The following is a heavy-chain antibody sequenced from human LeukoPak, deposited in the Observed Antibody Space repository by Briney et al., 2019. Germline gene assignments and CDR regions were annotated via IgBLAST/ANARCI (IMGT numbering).Heavy chain of an antibody. CDR1: GYTFTSYA. Sequence: GASVKVSCTASGYTFTSYAMHWVRQAPGQRLEWMGWINAGNGNTKYSQKLQGRVTMTTDTSTSTAYMELRSLRSDDTAVYYCARAGSYYPFDYWGQGTLVTVSS. CDR2: INAGNGNT. D-gene: IGHD1-26*01. J-gene: IGHJ4*02. V-gene: IGHV1-3*01. CDR3: ARAGSYYPFDY.